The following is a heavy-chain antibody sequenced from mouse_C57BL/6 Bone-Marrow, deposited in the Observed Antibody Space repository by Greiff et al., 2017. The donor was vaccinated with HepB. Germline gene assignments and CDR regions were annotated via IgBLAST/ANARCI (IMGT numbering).Heavy chain of an antibody. Sequence: VQRVESGAELARPGASVKLSCKASGYTFTSYGISWVKQRTGQGLEWIGEIYPRSGNTYYNEKFKGKATLTADKSSSTAYMELRSLTSEDSAVYCCAREGEDIITTVVVFDYWGQGTTLTVSS. V-gene: IGHV1-81*01. D-gene: IGHD1-1*01. CDR3: AREGEDIITTVVVFDY. J-gene: IGHJ2*01. CDR2: IYPRSGNT. CDR1: GYTFTSYG.